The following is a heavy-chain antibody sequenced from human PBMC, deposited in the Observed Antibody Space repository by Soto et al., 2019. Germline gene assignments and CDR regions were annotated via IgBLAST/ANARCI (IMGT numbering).Heavy chain of an antibody. CDR3: ANGHRHLVTKGSFDY. Sequence: EVQLLESGGGLVQPGGSLRLSCAASGFTFSSYAMSWVRQAPGKGLEWVSAISGSGGSTYYADSVKGRFTISRDNSKNTLYLQMNSLRAEDTAVYYCANGHRHLVTKGSFDYWGQGTLVTVSS. CDR1: GFTFSSYA. CDR2: ISGSGGST. J-gene: IGHJ4*02. D-gene: IGHD2-21*02. V-gene: IGHV3-23*01.